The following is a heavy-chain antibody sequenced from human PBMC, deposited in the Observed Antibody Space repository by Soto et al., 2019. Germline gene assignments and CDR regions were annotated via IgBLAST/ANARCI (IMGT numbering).Heavy chain of an antibody. CDR2: IYHSGST. CDR1: GGSISSGGYS. V-gene: IGHV4-30-2*01. J-gene: IGHJ5*02. Sequence: QLQLQESGSGLVKPSQTLSLTCAVSGGSISSGGYSWSWIRQPPGKGLEWIGYIYHSGSTYYNPSLMIRVTISVDRSKNQFSLKLSSVTAADTAVYYCARDIRGYKNWFDPWGQGTLVTVSS. D-gene: IGHD2-2*02. CDR3: ARDIRGYKNWFDP.